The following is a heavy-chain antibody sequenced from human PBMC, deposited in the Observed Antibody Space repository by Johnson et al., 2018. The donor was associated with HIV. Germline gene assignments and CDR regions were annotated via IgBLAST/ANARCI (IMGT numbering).Heavy chain of an antibody. CDR3: ARVRRSGTYYVDAFDI. V-gene: IGHV3-30-3*01. Sequence: QVQLVESGGGVVQPGGSLRLSCAASGFTFSSYAMHWVRQAPGKGLEWVASISYDGTNKYYADSVKGRFTISRDNSKNTLYLQMNSLRAEDTAVYYCARVRRSGTYYVDAFDIWGQGTMVTVSS. J-gene: IGHJ3*02. CDR1: GFTFSSYA. CDR2: ISYDGTNK. D-gene: IGHD1-26*01.